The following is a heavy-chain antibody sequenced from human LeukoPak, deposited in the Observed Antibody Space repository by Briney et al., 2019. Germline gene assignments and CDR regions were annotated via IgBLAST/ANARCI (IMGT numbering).Heavy chain of an antibody. Sequence: GGSLRLSCAASGFTFSSYAMSWVRQAPGKGLEWVSAISGSGGYTYYADSVKGRFTISRDTSKNTLYLQMNSLRAEDTAVYYCATRDDSSGYIFWGQGTPVTVSS. CDR2: ISGSGGYT. V-gene: IGHV3-23*01. CDR3: ATRDDSSGYIF. CDR1: GFTFSSYA. D-gene: IGHD3-22*01. J-gene: IGHJ4*02.